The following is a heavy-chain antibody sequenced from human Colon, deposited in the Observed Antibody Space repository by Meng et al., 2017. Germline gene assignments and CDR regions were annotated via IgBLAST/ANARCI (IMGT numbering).Heavy chain of an antibody. D-gene: IGHD2-2*01. CDR2: IYHGGNT. V-gene: IGHV4-4*02. CDR3: SRGVVAGAMVWLDP. J-gene: IGHJ5*02. Sequence: QVQLQESGPGLVKPSGTLSPTCAVSGGSINSSNWWLWVRQPPGKGLEWLGEIYHGGNTNYNPSLKSRVTLSLDKSKNQFSLRLTSVTAADTAMYYCSRGVVAGAMVWLDPWGPGTLVTVSS. CDR1: GGSINSSNW.